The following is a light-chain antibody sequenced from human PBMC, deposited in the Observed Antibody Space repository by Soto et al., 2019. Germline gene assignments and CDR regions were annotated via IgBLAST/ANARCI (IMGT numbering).Light chain of an antibody. J-gene: IGKJ1*01. Sequence: DIQIPQSQSALSASVRDRVTITCRGSKSISSYLNWYQQKPGXXPRLVIHDAARLKSVVPSRFRGSGSETQFTLTIISLQPDDFATYFCLQHNSYPVTFGQGNKVDIK. CDR1: KSISSY. CDR2: DAA. CDR3: LQHNSYPVT. V-gene: IGKV1-17*01.